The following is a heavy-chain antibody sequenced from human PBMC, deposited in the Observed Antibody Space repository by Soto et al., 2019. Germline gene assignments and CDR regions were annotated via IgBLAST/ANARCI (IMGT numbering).Heavy chain of an antibody. Sequence: ASVKVSCKASGYTFTSYGISWVRQAPGQGLEWMGWISAYNGNTNYAQKLQGRVTMTTDTSTSTAYMELRSLRSDDTAVYYFARDKGYGDYVNAFDIWGQGTMVTVSS. CDR1: GYTFTSYG. CDR3: ARDKGYGDYVNAFDI. CDR2: ISAYNGNT. J-gene: IGHJ3*02. V-gene: IGHV1-18*01. D-gene: IGHD4-17*01.